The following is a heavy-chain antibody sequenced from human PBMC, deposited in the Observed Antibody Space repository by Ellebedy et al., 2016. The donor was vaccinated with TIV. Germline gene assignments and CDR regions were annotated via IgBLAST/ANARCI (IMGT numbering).Heavy chain of an antibody. CDR1: GFTVSSNY. V-gene: IGHV3-53*01. J-gene: IGHJ4*02. D-gene: IGHD4-17*01. Sequence: GESLKISCAVSGFTVSSNYMSWARQAPGRGLEWVSVIHSGGSGTTYYADSVKGRFSISRDNVKNSLYLQMNSLRDEDTAVYYCARDENYGAEVIDYWGQGTLVTVSS. CDR3: ARDENYGAEVIDY. CDR2: IHSGGSGTT.